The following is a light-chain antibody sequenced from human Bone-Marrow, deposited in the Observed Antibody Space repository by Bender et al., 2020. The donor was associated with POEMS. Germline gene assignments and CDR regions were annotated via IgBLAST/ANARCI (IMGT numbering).Light chain of an antibody. V-gene: IGLV3-1*01. J-gene: IGLJ2*01. CDR3: QAWDGATAL. Sequence: SYELTQPPSVSVSPGQTASISCSGDKLGDRYASWYQQKSGQSPVVVMYQDHKRPPGIPKRFSGSNSGNPATLTISGTQAVDEADYYCQAWDGATALFGGGTKLTVL. CDR2: QDH. CDR1: KLGDRY.